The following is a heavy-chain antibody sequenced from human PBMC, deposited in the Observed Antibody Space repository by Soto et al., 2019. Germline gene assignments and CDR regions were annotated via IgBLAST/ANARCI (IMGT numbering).Heavy chain of an antibody. V-gene: IGHV3-23*01. CDR3: VKGAWLDY. J-gene: IGHJ4*02. CDR1: GFTFSTFD. Sequence: EVQLLESGGGLIQPGGSVILSCAASGFTFSTFDMTWVRQPPGKGLEWVSLIRGSSGSTYYADSVKGRFTISKDNSKNTLYLQMNSLRAEDTAVYFCVKGAWLDYWGQGNMVTVSS. CDR2: IRGSSGST.